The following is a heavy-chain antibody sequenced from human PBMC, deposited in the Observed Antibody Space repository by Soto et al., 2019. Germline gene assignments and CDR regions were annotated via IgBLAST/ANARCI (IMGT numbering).Heavy chain of an antibody. CDR2: ISPYNGHI. CDR1: GYSFTSYG. V-gene: IGHV1-18*01. J-gene: IGHJ6*02. Sequence: GASVKVSCKASGYSFTSYGISWVRRAPGQGLEWMGWISPYNGHIRFVQRFQGRVSMTTDTSTKTAYMELRNLRSDDTAQYYCARDLTIVPATHPRLENYGMDVWGQGTTVTVSS. D-gene: IGHD2-2*01. CDR3: ARDLTIVPATHPRLENYGMDV.